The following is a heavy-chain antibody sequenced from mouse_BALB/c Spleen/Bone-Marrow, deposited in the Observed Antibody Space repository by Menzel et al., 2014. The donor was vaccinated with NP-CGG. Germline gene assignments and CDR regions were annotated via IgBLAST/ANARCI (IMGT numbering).Heavy chain of an antibody. D-gene: IGHD2-3*01. CDR1: GFTFSSYG. CDR3: ARDGYYVFYAMDY. V-gene: IGHV5-6-3*01. J-gene: IGHJ4*01. Sequence: VKVVESGGGLVQPGGSLKLSCAASGFTFSSYGMSWVRQTPDKRLELVATINSNGGSTYYPDSVKGRFTISRDNAKNTLYLQMSSLKSEDTAMYYCARDGYYVFYAMDYWGQGTSVTVSS. CDR2: INSNGGST.